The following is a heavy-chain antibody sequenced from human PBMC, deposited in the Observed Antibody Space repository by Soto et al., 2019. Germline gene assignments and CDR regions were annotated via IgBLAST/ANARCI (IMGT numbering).Heavy chain of an antibody. CDR1: GFTFNNYW. Sequence: GGSLRLSCAASGFTFNNYWMSWVRQAPGKGLEWVASINQDGSVTYYLDSVKGRFAISRDNAKNSLYLQMDSLRLDDAAVYYCARAAYWGQGTVVTVSS. V-gene: IGHV3-7*01. J-gene: IGHJ4*02. CDR3: ARAAY. CDR2: INQDGSVT.